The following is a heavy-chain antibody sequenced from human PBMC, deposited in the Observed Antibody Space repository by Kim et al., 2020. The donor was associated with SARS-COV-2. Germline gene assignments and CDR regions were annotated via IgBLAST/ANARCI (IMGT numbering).Heavy chain of an antibody. J-gene: IGHJ4*02. Sequence: ASVKVSCKTSGYSFSSYGITWVRQAPGQGLEWMGWISGYNGATEYAEKFQDRITLTTDTSTSEAFLEVRSLRSDDTAIYFCARPKTAWYGPSDFWGQGT. D-gene: IGHD2-21*02. CDR1: GYSFSSYG. CDR2: ISGYNGAT. CDR3: ARPKTAWYGPSDF. V-gene: IGHV1-18*01.